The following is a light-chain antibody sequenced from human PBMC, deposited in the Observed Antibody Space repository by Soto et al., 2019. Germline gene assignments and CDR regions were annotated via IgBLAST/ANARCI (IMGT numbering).Light chain of an antibody. Sequence: QMARSPSTLSASVGDRVTITCRASQSISSWLAWYQQKPGKAPKLLIYDASSLESGVPSRFSGSGSGTEFTLTISSLQPDDFATYYCQQYNSYSWTFGQGTKVDIK. CDR2: DAS. J-gene: IGKJ1*01. CDR1: QSISSW. CDR3: QQYNSYSWT. V-gene: IGKV1-5*01.